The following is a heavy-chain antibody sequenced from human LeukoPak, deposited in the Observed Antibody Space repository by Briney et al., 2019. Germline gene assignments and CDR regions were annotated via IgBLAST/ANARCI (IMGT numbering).Heavy chain of an antibody. Sequence: SPSETLSLTCAVYGGSFSGYYWSWIRQPPGKGLEWIGEINHSGSTNYNPSLKSRVTISVDTSKNQFSLKLSSVTAADTAVYYRARVRRYYDFWSGYTYYFDYWGQGTLVTVSS. J-gene: IGHJ4*02. CDR1: GGSFSGYY. CDR3: ARVRRYYDFWSGYTYYFDY. D-gene: IGHD3-3*01. V-gene: IGHV4-34*01. CDR2: INHSGST.